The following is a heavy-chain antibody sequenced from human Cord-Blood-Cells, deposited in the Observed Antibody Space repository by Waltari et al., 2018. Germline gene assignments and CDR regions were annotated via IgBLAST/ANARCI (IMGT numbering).Heavy chain of an antibody. Sequence: EVQLVASGGGLVKPGGSLRLSCAASGFTFSSYSMNWVRQAPGKGLEWVSSISSSSSYIYYADSVKGRFTISRDNAKNSLYLQMNSLRAEDTAVYYCARSGYFGDAFDIWGQGTMVTVSS. V-gene: IGHV3-21*01. CDR1: GFTFSSYS. CDR2: ISSSSSYI. CDR3: ARSGYFGDAFDI. D-gene: IGHD3-10*01. J-gene: IGHJ3*02.